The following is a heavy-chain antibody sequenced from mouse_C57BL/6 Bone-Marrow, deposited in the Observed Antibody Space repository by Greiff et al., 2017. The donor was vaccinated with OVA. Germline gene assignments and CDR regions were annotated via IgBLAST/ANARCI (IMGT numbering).Heavy chain of an antibody. CDR1: GYTFTSYW. J-gene: IGHJ2*01. Sequence: VKLQQPGAELVKPGASVKLSCKASGYTFTSYWMQWVKQRPGQGLEWIGEIDPSDSYTNYNQKFKGKATLTVDTSSSTAYMQLSSLTSEDSAVYYCARWYGYWGQGTTLTVSS. CDR3: ARWYGY. D-gene: IGHD2-10*02. CDR2: IDPSDSYT. V-gene: IGHV1-50*01.